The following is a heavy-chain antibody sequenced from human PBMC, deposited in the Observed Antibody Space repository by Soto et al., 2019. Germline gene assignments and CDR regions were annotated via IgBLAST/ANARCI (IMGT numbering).Heavy chain of an antibody. CDR2: IKQDGSEK. J-gene: IGHJ4*02. V-gene: IGHV3-7*01. Sequence: GGSLRLSCAASGFTFSSYWMSWVRQAPGKGLEWVANIKQDGSEKYYVDSVKGRFTISRDNAKNSLYLQMNSLRAEDTAVYYCARDQSSSWYSNFDYWGQGTRVTVST. CDR3: ARDQSSSWYSNFDY. CDR1: GFTFSSYW. D-gene: IGHD6-13*01.